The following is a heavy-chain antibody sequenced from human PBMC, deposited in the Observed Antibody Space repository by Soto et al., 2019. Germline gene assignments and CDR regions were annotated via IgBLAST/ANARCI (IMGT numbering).Heavy chain of an antibody. D-gene: IGHD1-26*01. J-gene: IGHJ5*02. CDR1: GFTFSSYG. Sequence: QVQLVESGGGVVQPGRSLRLSCAASGFTFSSYGMHWVRQAPGKGLEWVAVISYDGSNKYYADSVKGRFTISRDNSKNTLYLQMNSRRAVDTAVYYWAKDRVDVIVGAPRGGHWFDPWGQGTLVTVSS. CDR2: ISYDGSNK. V-gene: IGHV3-30*18. CDR3: AKDRVDVIVGAPRGGHWFDP.